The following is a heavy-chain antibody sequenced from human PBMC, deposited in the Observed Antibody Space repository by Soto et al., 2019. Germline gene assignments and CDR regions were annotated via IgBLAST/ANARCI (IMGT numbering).Heavy chain of an antibody. J-gene: IGHJ6*03. Sequence: QVQLVQSGAEVKKPGSSVKVSCKASGGTFSSYTISWVRQAPGQGLEWMGRIIPILGIANYAPKFQGRVTITADKSTCTAYMELSSLRSEDTAVYYCARGYSSSSLGLCYYYYMDVWGKGTTVTVSS. V-gene: IGHV1-69*02. CDR1: GGTFSSYT. D-gene: IGHD6-6*01. CDR2: IIPILGIA. CDR3: ARGYSSSSLGLCYYYYMDV.